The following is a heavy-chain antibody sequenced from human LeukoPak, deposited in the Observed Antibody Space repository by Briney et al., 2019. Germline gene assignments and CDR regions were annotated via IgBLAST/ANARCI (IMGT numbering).Heavy chain of an antibody. CDR3: VRGGGNSGYYYDY. V-gene: IGHV4-39*07. CDR2: INHSGNT. CDR1: GGSIRTNLSY. J-gene: IGHJ4*02. D-gene: IGHD3-22*01. Sequence: SETLSLTCTVSGGSIRTNLSYCGWIRQSPGKGLEWIGEINHSGNTNYSLSLKSRVTISADTSKNQFSLKLNSVTAADTALFYCVRGGGNSGYYYDYWGQGILVTVSS.